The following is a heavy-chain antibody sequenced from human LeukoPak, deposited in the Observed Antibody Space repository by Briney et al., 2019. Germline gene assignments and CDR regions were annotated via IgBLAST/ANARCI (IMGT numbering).Heavy chain of an antibody. V-gene: IGHV4-59*01. CDR1: GGSISSYY. CDR3: ARVFDSSSSYYYYYGMDV. CDR2: IYYSGST. Sequence: SETLSLTCTVSGGSISSYYWSWIRQPPGKGLEWIGYIYYSGSTNYNPSLKSRVTISADTSKNQFSLKLSSVTAADTAVYYCARVFDSSSSYYYYYGMDVWGQGTTVTVSS. J-gene: IGHJ6*02. D-gene: IGHD6-13*01.